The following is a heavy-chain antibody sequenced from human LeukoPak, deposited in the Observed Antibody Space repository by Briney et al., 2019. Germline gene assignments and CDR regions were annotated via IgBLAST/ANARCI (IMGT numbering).Heavy chain of an antibody. CDR3: AKSPYGAGDIFDF. Sequence: GGSLRLSCEASGFTFSSYWMHWVRQVQGKGLVWVSRINSEGSSTSYADSVTGRLTISRDNSKNTLYLQMNSLRAEDTAVYYCAKSPYGAGDIFDFWGQGTLVTVSS. CDR2: INSEGSST. V-gene: IGHV3-74*01. D-gene: IGHD2-15*01. J-gene: IGHJ4*02. CDR1: GFTFSSYW.